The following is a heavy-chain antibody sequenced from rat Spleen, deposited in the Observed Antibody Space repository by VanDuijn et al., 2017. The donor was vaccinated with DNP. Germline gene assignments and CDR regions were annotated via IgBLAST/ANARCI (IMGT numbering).Heavy chain of an antibody. J-gene: IGHJ4*01. Sequence: EVQLVESGGGLVQPGRSLKLSCAASGFTFSDYYMAWVRQAPTKGLEWVAYISYDGGSAYYGDSVKGRFTISRDNAENTVYLQMSSLRSEDTATYYCAKDYHYYAMDAWGQGTSVTVSS. CDR1: GFTFSDYY. V-gene: IGHV5-20*01. CDR2: ISYDGGSA. CDR3: AKDYHYYAMDA.